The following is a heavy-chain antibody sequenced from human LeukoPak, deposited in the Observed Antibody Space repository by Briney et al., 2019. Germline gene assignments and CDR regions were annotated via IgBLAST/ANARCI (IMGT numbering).Heavy chain of an antibody. J-gene: IGHJ4*02. CDR1: GGSFSGYY. Sequence: PSETLSLTCAVYGGSFSGYYWSWIRQPPGKGLVWIGEINHSGSTNYNPSLKSRVTISVDTSKNQFSLKLSSVTAADTAVYYCARRHNVGFDYWGQGTLVTVSS. D-gene: IGHD1-14*01. V-gene: IGHV4-34*01. CDR2: INHSGST. CDR3: ARRHNVGFDY.